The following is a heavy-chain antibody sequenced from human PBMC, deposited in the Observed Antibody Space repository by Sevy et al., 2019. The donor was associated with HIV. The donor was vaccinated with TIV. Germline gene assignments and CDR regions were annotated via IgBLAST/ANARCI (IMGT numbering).Heavy chain of an antibody. CDR1: GFTFSSYA. CDR3: AKDHNLWSEGGFLHH. CDR2: ISYDGNNK. D-gene: IGHD3-10*01. Sequence: GGSLRLSCAASGFTFSSYAIHWVRQTPGKGLEWVAVISYDGNNKYYADSVKGRFTVSRDNSKNTLYAQMNSQRAEDTAVYYCAKDHNLWSEGGFLHHWGQGTLVTVSS. V-gene: IGHV3-30*18. J-gene: IGHJ1*01.